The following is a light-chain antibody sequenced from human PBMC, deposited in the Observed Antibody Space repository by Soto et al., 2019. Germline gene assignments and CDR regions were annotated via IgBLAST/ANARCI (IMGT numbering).Light chain of an antibody. Sequence: DIQMTQSPPSLSASVGDRVTISCRASQSISDYLNWYQQKPGKAPKLLIYSASSFQSGVPSRFSGSGSGTDFTLTISSLQPEDFATYYCQQSFSTPRYTFGPGTKVDI. CDR2: SAS. V-gene: IGKV1-39*01. CDR1: QSISDY. CDR3: QQSFSTPRYT. J-gene: IGKJ3*01.